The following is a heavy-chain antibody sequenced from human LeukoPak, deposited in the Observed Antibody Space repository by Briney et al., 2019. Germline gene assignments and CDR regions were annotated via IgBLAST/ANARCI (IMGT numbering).Heavy chain of an antibody. CDR2: INHSGST. V-gene: IGHV4-34*09. CDR3: ARDPVGSGCLDY. Sequence: KPSETLSLTCAVYGGSFSGYYWSWIRQPPGKGLEWIGEINHSGSTNYNPSLKSRVTISVDTSKNQFSLKLSSVTAADTAVYYCARDPVGSGCLDYWGQGTLVTVSS. CDR1: GGSFSGYY. D-gene: IGHD6-19*01. J-gene: IGHJ4*02.